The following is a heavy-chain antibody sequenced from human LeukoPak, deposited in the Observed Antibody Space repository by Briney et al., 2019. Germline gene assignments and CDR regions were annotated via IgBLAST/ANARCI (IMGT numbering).Heavy chain of an antibody. J-gene: IGHJ5*02. V-gene: IGHV3-23*01. Sequence: PGGSLRLSCAASGFTFSSYAMSWVRQAPGKGLEWVSAISGSGGSTYYADSVKGRFTISRDNSKNTLYLQMNSLRAEDTAVYYCAKGPVRFLEWLPTTNWFDPWGQGTLVTVSS. CDR1: GFTFSSYA. D-gene: IGHD3-3*01. CDR3: AKGPVRFLEWLPTTNWFDP. CDR2: ISGSGGST.